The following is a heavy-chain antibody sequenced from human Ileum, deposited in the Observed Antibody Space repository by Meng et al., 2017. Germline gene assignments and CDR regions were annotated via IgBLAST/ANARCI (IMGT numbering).Heavy chain of an antibody. CDR2: ISFDGSDK. CDR1: GFIFNIHA. J-gene: IGHJ5*02. V-gene: IGHV3-30*01. D-gene: IGHD2-15*01. Sequence: GESLKISCAASGFIFNIHALHWVRQAPGKGLEWISIISFDGSDKYYADSVRGRFTISRDNSKNMLYLQMNSLRAEDTAVYYCVRGKSSVCSGGSCYSTGFDPWGQGTVVTVSS. CDR3: VRGKSSVCSGGSCYSTGFDP.